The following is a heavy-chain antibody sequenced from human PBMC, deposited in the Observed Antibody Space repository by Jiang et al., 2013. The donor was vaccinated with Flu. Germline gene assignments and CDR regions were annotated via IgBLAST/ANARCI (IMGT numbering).Heavy chain of an antibody. CDR3: ARRTFSYSYGYFDY. J-gene: IGHJ4*02. D-gene: IGHD1-26*01. V-gene: IGHV5-51*01. CDR2: SDT. Sequence: SDTRYSPSFQGQVTISADKSISTAYLQWSSLKASDTAIYYCARRTFSYSYGYFDYWGQGTLVTVSS.